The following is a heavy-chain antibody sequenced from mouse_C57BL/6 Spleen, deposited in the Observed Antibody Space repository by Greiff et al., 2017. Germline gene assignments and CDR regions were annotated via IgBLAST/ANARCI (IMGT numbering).Heavy chain of an antibody. Sequence: VQLKQSGPELVKPGASVKISCKASGYTFTDYYMNWVKQSHGKSLEWIGDINPNNGGTSYNQKFKGKATLTVDKSSSTAYMELRSLTSEDSAVYYCARRIYYYGSSYDYYAMDYWGQGTSVTVSS. D-gene: IGHD1-1*01. V-gene: IGHV1-26*01. CDR1: GYTFTDYY. CDR3: ARRIYYYGSSYDYYAMDY. CDR2: INPNNGGT. J-gene: IGHJ4*01.